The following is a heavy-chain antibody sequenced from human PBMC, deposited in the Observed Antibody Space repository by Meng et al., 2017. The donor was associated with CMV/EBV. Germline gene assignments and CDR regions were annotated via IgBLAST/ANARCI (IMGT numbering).Heavy chain of an antibody. D-gene: IGHD6-13*01. J-gene: IGHJ6*02. Sequence: GGSLRLSCAAPGFTFSSYGMHWVRQAPGKGLEWVAVIWYDGSNKYYADSVKGRFTISRDNSKNTLYLQMNSLRAEDTAVYYCAKDQSGGSSYGFLYGMDVWGQGTTVTVSS. CDR1: GFTFSSYG. V-gene: IGHV3-33*06. CDR3: AKDQSGGSSYGFLYGMDV. CDR2: IWYDGSNK.